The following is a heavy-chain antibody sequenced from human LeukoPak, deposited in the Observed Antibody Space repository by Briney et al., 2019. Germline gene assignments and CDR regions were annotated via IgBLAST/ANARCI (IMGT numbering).Heavy chain of an antibody. Sequence: PGGSLRLSCAASGFTFSNAWMSWVRQAPGKGLEWVGRIKSKTDGGTTDYAAPVKGRFTISRDDSKNTLYLQMNSLKTEDTAVYYCTTDRVRYCSGGSCYSFEFGYWGQGTLVTVSS. CDR2: IKSKTDGGTT. CDR3: TTDRVRYCSGGSCYSFEFGY. V-gene: IGHV3-15*01. J-gene: IGHJ4*02. CDR1: GFTFSNAW. D-gene: IGHD2-15*01.